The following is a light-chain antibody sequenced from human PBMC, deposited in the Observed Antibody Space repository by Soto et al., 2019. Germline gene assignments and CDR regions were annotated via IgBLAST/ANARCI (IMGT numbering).Light chain of an antibody. J-gene: IGLJ3*02. Sequence: QSVLTQPPSASGTPGQRVTISCSGSSSNLGSNYVYWYQQLPGTAPKLLIYRNNQRPSGVPDRFSGSKSGTSASLAISGLRSEYEADYYCAAWDDSLSGPVFGGGTKLTVL. CDR2: RNN. CDR3: AAWDDSLSGPV. CDR1: SSNLGSNY. V-gene: IGLV1-47*01.